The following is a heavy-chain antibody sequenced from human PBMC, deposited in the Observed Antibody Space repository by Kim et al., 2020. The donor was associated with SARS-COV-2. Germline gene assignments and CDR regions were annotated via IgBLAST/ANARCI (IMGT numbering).Heavy chain of an antibody. V-gene: IGHV4-38-2*02. CDR3: AKTHEQQSSAGMDV. D-gene: IGHD6-13*01. Sequence: SETLSLTCTVSGYSISSGYYWGWIRQPPGKGLEWIGSIYHSGSTYYNPSLKSRVTISVDTSKNQFSLKLSSVTAADTAVYYCAKTHEQQSSAGMDVWGQGTTVTVSS. J-gene: IGHJ6*02. CDR2: IYHSGST. CDR1: GYSISSGYY.